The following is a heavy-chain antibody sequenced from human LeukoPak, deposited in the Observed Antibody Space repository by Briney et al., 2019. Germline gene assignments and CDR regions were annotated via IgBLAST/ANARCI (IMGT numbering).Heavy chain of an antibody. V-gene: IGHV3-23*01. CDR3: AKVGIVGATKTYFDY. J-gene: IGHJ4*02. CDR1: GFTFSSYA. Sequence: GGSLTLSCAASGFTFSSYAMSLVRQAPGKGLEWVSAISGSGDSTYYADSVKGRFTISRDSSKNTLYLQMNSLRAEDTAIYYCAKVGIVGATKTYFDYWGQGTLVTVSS. CDR2: ISGSGDST. D-gene: IGHD1-26*01.